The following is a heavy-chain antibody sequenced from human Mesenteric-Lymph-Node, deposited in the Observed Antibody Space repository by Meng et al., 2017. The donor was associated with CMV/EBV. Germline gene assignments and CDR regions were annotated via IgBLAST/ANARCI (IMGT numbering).Heavy chain of an antibody. CDR2: IYHSGST. D-gene: IGHD2-15*01. Sequence: SGGSSRSSSYYWALIRQPPGKRLEWIGSIYHSGSTYYNPSLKSRVTISVDTSKNQFSLKLSSVIAADTAVYYCARAYPPATNSPFDYWGQGTLVTVSS. J-gene: IGHJ4*02. CDR1: GGSSRSSSYY. CDR3: ARAYPPATNSPFDY. V-gene: IGHV4-39*07.